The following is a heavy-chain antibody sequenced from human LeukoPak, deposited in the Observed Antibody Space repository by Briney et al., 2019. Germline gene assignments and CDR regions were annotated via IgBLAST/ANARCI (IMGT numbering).Heavy chain of an antibody. V-gene: IGHV4-38-2*01. Sequence: KSSETLSLTCAVSGYSISSGYYWGWIRQPPGKGLEWIGTIYHVGSTNYNPSLKSRVTISVDTSKNQFSLKLSSVTAADTAVYYCARYCSRTSCYTGGDFWGQGTLVTVSS. CDR2: IYHVGST. CDR3: ARYCSRTSCYTGGDF. J-gene: IGHJ4*02. D-gene: IGHD2-2*02. CDR1: GYSISSGYY.